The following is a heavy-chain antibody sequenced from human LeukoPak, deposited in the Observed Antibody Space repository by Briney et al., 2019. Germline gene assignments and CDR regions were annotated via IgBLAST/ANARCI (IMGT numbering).Heavy chain of an antibody. CDR3: AKEGNPSSKISYPDTAMVYFDY. V-gene: IGHV1-8*03. J-gene: IGHJ4*02. CDR2: MNPNSGNT. Sequence: ASVKVSCKASGYTFTNYDINWVRQATGQGLEWMGWMNPNSGNTGYAQKFQGRVTITRNTSISTAYMEVSSLRSEDTAVYYCAKEGNPSSKISYPDTAMVYFDYWGQGTLVTVSS. D-gene: IGHD5-18*01. CDR1: GYTFTNYD.